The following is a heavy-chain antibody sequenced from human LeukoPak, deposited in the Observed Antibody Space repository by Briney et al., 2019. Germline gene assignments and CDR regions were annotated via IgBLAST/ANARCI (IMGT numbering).Heavy chain of an antibody. CDR1: GGSISSYF. CDR3: ARYVAVAENWFDP. D-gene: IGHD6-19*01. CDR2: IYYSGST. V-gene: IGHV4-59*01. Sequence: SETLSLTCTVSGGSISSYFWSWIRQPPGKGLEWIGYIYYSGSTNYNPSLKSRVTISVDTSKNQFSLKLSSVTAADTAVYYCARYVAVAENWFDPWGQGTLVTVSS. J-gene: IGHJ5*02.